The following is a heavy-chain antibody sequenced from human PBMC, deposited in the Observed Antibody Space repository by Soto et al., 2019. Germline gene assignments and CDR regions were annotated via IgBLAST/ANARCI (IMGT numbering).Heavy chain of an antibody. Sequence: VGSLRLSCAASGFTFSGSAMHWVRQACGKGLEWVGRIRSKANSYATAYAASVKGRFTISRDNAKNSLYLQMNSLRAEDTAVYYCAREDVLRYFDWLLWNYWGQGTLVTVSS. V-gene: IGHV3-73*01. D-gene: IGHD3-9*01. CDR2: IRSKANSYAT. J-gene: IGHJ4*02. CDR3: AREDVLRYFDWLLWNY. CDR1: GFTFSGSA.